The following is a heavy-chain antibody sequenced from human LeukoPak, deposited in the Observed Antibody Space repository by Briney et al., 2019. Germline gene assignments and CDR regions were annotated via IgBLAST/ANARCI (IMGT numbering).Heavy chain of an antibody. CDR2: IIPIFGTA. CDR1: GYTFTGYY. J-gene: IGHJ4*02. D-gene: IGHD6-13*01. Sequence: ASVKVSCKASGYTFTGYYMHWVRQAPGQGLEWMGGIIPIFGTANYAQKFQGRVTITADKSTSTAYMELSSLRSEDTAVYYCARGYSSSWAYWGQGTLVTVSS. V-gene: IGHV1-69*06. CDR3: ARGYSSSWAY.